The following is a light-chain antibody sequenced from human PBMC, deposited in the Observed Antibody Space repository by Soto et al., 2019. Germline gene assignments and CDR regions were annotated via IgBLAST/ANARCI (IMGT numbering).Light chain of an antibody. CDR1: SSDVGGYNY. CDR2: DVS. CDR3: SSYTNSSTLHV. J-gene: IGLJ1*01. V-gene: IGLV2-14*01. Sequence: QSVLTQPASVSGSPGQSITISCTGTSSDVGGYNYVSWYQQHPGKAPKLMIYDVSNRPSGVSNRFSGSKSGNTASLTISGLQAEDEADYYCSSYTNSSTLHVFGTGNKVTVL.